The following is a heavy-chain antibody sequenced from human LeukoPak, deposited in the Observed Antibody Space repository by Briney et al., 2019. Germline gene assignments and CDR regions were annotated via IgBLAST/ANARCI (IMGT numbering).Heavy chain of an antibody. Sequence: GGSLRLSCAASGFTFSSYSMNWVRQAPGKGLEWLAHISNSGDTIHYATSVEDRFTISRDNAKNSVYLQMNSLRVEDTALYYCARDATTTVGWVYMDVWGKGTAVTIS. CDR3: ARDATTTVGWVYMDV. V-gene: IGHV3-48*04. J-gene: IGHJ6*03. CDR1: GFTFSSYS. D-gene: IGHD4-11*01. CDR2: ISNSGDTI.